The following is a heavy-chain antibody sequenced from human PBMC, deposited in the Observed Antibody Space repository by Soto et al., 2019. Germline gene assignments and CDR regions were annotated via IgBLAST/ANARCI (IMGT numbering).Heavy chain of an antibody. CDR3: ARVVPGAEAWFGP. CDR2: ISLYSDGT. V-gene: IGHV1-18*01. D-gene: IGHD2-2*01. J-gene: IGHJ5*02. Sequence: VQLVQSGGEVKRPGASVKVSCKTSGYTFSNYGITWVRQAPGQPLEWLGWISLYSDGTNYAQKFQGRVSITTDTSTTTAYMELRSLRSDDTAVYYCARVVPGAEAWFGPWGQGTLVTVSS. CDR1: GYTFSNYG.